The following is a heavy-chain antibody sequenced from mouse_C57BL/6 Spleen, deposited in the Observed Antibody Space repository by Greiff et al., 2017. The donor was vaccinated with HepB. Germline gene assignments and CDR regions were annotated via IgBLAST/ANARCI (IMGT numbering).Heavy chain of an antibody. CDR1: GFTFSDYY. J-gene: IGHJ1*03. Sequence: EVQLVESGGGLVQPGGSLKLSCAASGFTFSDYYMYWVRQTPEKRLEWVAYISNGGGSTYYPDTVKCRFTISRDNAKNTLYLQMSRLKSEDTAMYYCARHNGNLYWYFDVWGTGTTVTVSS. V-gene: IGHV5-12*01. D-gene: IGHD2-1*01. CDR2: ISNGGGST. CDR3: ARHNGNLYWYFDV.